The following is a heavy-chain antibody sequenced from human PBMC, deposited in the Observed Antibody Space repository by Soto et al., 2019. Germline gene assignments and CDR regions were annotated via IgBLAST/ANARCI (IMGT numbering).Heavy chain of an antibody. J-gene: IGHJ6*02. CDR2: IFSNDEK. CDR1: GFSLSNARMG. CDR3: ARMESSGHTLYYYYGMDV. Sequence: QVTLKESGPVLVKPTETLTLTCTVSGFSLSNARMGVSWIRQPPGKALEWLAHIFSNDEKSYSTSLKSRLTISKDTSKSQVLLTMTNMDPVDTATYYCARMESSGHTLYYYYGMDVWGQGTTVTVSS. D-gene: IGHD3-22*01. V-gene: IGHV2-26*01.